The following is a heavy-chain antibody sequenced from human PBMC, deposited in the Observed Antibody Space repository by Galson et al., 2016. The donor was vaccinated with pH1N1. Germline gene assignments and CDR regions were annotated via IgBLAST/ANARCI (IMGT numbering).Heavy chain of an antibody. D-gene: IGHD2-2*01. Sequence: PRLSCAASGFTFSSYAMSWVRQAPGKGLEWVSDISDSGDSTYYADSVKGRFSISRDSSKNTLYLQMNSLRGEDTAVYYCAKREKKGGTTSCYPYWGQGTLVTVSS. J-gene: IGHJ4*02. CDR1: GFTFSSYA. V-gene: IGHV3-23*01. CDR3: AKREKKGGTTSCYPY. CDR2: ISDSGDST.